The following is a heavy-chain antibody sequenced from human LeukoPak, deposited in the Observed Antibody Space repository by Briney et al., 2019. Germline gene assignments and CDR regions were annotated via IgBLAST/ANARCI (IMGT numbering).Heavy chain of an antibody. J-gene: IGHJ6*03. CDR3: GRNRRQGQESNFYYYYMDV. V-gene: IGHV1-69*04. CDR2: IIPILGIA. D-gene: IGHD2/OR15-2a*01. CDR1: GGTFSSYA. Sequence: SVKVSCKASGGTFSSYAISWVRQAPGQGLEWMGRIIPILGIANYAQKFQGRVTITADEVTSTAYMELSSLRSEDTAAYYCGRNRRQGQESNFYYYYMDVWGKGTTVTVSS.